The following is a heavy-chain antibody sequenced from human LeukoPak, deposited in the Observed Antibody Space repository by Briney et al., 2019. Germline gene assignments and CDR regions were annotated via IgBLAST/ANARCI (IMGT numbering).Heavy chain of an antibody. J-gene: IGHJ4*02. CDR1: GFTFSSYA. CDR2: IGGSGGST. D-gene: IGHD4-17*01. Sequence: GGSLRLSCAASGFTFSSYAMSWVRQAPGKGLEWVSSIGGSGGSTYYADSVKGRFTTSRDNSKNTPYLQMNSLRAEDTAVYYCEYGELQRDYWGQGTLVTVSS. CDR3: EYGELQRDY. V-gene: IGHV3-23*01.